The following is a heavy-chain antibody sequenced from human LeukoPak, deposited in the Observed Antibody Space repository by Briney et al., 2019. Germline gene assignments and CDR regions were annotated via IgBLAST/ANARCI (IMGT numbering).Heavy chain of an antibody. J-gene: IGHJ5*02. CDR3: ARVFDDYYDSSADPPLWFDP. D-gene: IGHD3-22*01. CDR2: VYYSGSP. CDR1: GGSISSYF. V-gene: IGHV4-59*01. Sequence: SETLSLTCTVSGGSISSYFWSWIRQPPGMGLEWIGYVYYSGSPNYNPSLKSRVTISVDTSKNQFSLRLRSVTAADTAVYYCARVFDDYYDSSADPPLWFDPWGQGTLVTVSS.